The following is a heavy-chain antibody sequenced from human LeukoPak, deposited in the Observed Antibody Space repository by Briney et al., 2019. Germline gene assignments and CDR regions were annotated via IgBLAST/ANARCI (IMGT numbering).Heavy chain of an antibody. J-gene: IGHJ4*02. CDR3: AKDPCSSTSCYPRLDY. V-gene: IGHV3-53*05. CDR2: IHSGGST. D-gene: IGHD2-2*01. Sequence: PGGSLRLSCAASGFTVSRKYMSWVRQAPGKGLEWVSVIHSGGSTYYADSVKGRFTISRDNSKNTLYLQVNSLRAEDTAVYYCAKDPCSSTSCYPRLDYWGQGTLVTVSS. CDR1: GFTVSRKY.